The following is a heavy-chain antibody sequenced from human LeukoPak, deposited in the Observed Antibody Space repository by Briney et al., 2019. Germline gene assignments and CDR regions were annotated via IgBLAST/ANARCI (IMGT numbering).Heavy chain of an antibody. D-gene: IGHD3-10*01. CDR2: IKQDGSEK. J-gene: IGHJ4*02. V-gene: IGHV3-7*01. CDR3: ARDRAIVRSMVRGVIGY. Sequence: GGSLRLSCAASGFTFSSYWMSWVRQAPGKGLEWVANIKQDGSEKYYVDSVKGRFTISRDNAKNSLYLQMNSLRAEDTAVYYFARDRAIVRSMVRGVIGYWGQGTLVTVSS. CDR1: GFTFSSYW.